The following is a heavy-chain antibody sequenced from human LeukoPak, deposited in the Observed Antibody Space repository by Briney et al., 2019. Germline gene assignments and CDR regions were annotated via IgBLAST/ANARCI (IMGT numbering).Heavy chain of an antibody. Sequence: GGSLRLSCAVSGFTVRNNYMTWGREAPGKGLVWVSRINSDGSSTSYADSVKGRFTISRDNAKNTLFLQMNSLRAEDTAVYYCARVRMTLSSGYRFDPWGQGTLVTVSS. CDR2: INSDGSST. D-gene: IGHD3-22*01. CDR1: GFTVRNNY. V-gene: IGHV3-74*01. CDR3: ARVRMTLSSGYRFDP. J-gene: IGHJ5*02.